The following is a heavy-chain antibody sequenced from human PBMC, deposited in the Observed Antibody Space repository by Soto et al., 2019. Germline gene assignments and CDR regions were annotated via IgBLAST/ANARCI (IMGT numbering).Heavy chain of an antibody. CDR3: AGNIVATISAFDK. J-gene: IGHJ4*02. CDR1: GESFSGYY. D-gene: IGHD5-12*01. CDR2: INHSGNT. Sequence: QVQLQQWGAGLLKPSETLSLTCAVHGESFSGYYWSWIRQPPGKGLEWMGEINHSGNTKYNPSLKSRLTMSVDTSKNQISLKVKSVPAADTAVYSCAGNIVATISAFDKWGQGTLVTVSS. V-gene: IGHV4-34*01.